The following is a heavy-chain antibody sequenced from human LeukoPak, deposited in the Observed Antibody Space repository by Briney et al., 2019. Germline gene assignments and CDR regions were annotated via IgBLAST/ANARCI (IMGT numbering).Heavy chain of an antibody. CDR3: ARVSTVRLSSGYLPYYGMDV. D-gene: IGHD3-22*01. CDR1: GFTFSSYS. CDR2: ISSSSSYI. Sequence: GGSLRLSSAASGFTFSSYSMNWVRQAPGKGLEWVSSISSSSSYIFYADSVKGRFTISRDNAKKSLYLKMNSLRAEDTALYYCARVSTVRLSSGYLPYYGMDVWGQGTTVTVSS. V-gene: IGHV3-21*01. J-gene: IGHJ6*02.